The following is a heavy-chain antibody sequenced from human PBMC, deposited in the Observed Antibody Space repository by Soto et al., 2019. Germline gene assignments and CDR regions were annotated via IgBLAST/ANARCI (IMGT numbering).Heavy chain of an antibody. CDR3: ARAELHAYVWGTDRYKYYFDY. J-gene: IGHJ4*02. Sequence: PSETLSLTCAVYGGSFSSYYWTWIRQPPGKGLEWIGEIHHSGSTNYRPSLRSRVTISVDTSKNQFSLKLSSVTAAETAVYYCARAELHAYVWGTDRYKYYFDYWGQGSPVTVYS. D-gene: IGHD3-16*02. CDR1: GGSFSSYY. V-gene: IGHV4-34*01. CDR2: IHHSGST.